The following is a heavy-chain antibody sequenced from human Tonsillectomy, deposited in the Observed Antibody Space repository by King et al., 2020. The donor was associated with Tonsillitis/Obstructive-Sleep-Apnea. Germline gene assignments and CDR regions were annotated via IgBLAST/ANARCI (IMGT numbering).Heavy chain of an antibody. V-gene: IGHV3-15*01. CDR2: IRSKTDGGRT. CDR1: GFTFRNAW. CDR3: TTDGIYCTSTTCYSPY. D-gene: IGHD2-2*02. J-gene: IGHJ4*02. Sequence: VQLVESGGGLVKPGGSLRLSCAASGFTFRNAWMSWFRQAPGTGLEWVGRIRSKTDGGRTDYAAPVEVRVTISRDDSKNMLYLQMNSLKIEDTAVYYCTTDGIYCTSTTCYSPYWGQGTLVTVSS.